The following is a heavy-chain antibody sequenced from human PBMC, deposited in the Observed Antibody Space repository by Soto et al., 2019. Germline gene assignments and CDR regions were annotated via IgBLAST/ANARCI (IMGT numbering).Heavy chain of an antibody. Sequence: PGGSLRLSCAASGFTFSSYAMHWVRQAPGKGLEWVAVISYDGSNKYYADSVKGRFTISRDNSKNTLYLQMNSLRAEDTAVYYCARGSHEFNYCSGGSCYSHFDYWGQGTLVTVSS. CDR3: ARGSHEFNYCSGGSCYSHFDY. V-gene: IGHV3-30-3*01. J-gene: IGHJ4*02. CDR1: GFTFSSYA. CDR2: ISYDGSNK. D-gene: IGHD2-15*01.